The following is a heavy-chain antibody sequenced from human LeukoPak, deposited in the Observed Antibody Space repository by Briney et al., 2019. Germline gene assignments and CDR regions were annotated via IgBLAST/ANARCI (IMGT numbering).Heavy chain of an antibody. J-gene: IGHJ6*02. Sequence: PGGSLRLSCAASGFTFSNYWMHWVRQAPGKGLVRASRINSDGRSIIYADSVKDRFTISRDNSKNTLYLQMSSLRAEDTAVYYCVKGFYGMDVWGQGTTVTVSS. V-gene: IGHV3-74*01. CDR2: INSDGRSI. CDR3: VKGFYGMDV. CDR1: GFTFSNYW.